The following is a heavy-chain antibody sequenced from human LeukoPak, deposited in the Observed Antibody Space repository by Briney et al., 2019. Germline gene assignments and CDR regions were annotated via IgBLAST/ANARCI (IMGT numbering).Heavy chain of an antibody. CDR2: INHSGST. V-gene: IGHV4-38-2*02. CDR1: GYSISSGYY. Sequence: SETLSLTCTVSGYSISSGYYWGWIRPPPGKGLEWIGEINHSGSTNYSPSLKSRVTISVDTSKNQFSLKLSSVTAADTAVYYCARGGDTAMAHYYFDYWGQGTLVTVSS. D-gene: IGHD5-18*01. J-gene: IGHJ4*02. CDR3: ARGGDTAMAHYYFDY.